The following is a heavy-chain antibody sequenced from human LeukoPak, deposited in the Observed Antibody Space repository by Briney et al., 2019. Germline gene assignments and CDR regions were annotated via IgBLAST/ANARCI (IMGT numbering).Heavy chain of an antibody. Sequence: SSETLSLTCTVSGGSISSSSYYWGWIRQPPGKGLEWIGSIYYSGSTYYNPSLKSRVTISVDTSKNQFSLKLSSVTAADTAVYYCARDGEGNYDSSGYPLDYWGQGTLVTVSS. V-gene: IGHV4-39*07. CDR2: IYYSGST. CDR3: ARDGEGNYDSSGYPLDY. J-gene: IGHJ4*02. CDR1: GGSISSSSYY. D-gene: IGHD3-22*01.